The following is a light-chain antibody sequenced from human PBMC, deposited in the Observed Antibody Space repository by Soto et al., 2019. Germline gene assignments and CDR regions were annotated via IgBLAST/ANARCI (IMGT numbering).Light chain of an antibody. CDR2: DAS. CDR1: QSVSSN. J-gene: IGKJ1*01. Sequence: EVVMTQSTDTLSVSAGERATLSCRASQSVSSNLAWYQQKLGQAPRLLIYDASNRATGIPARFSGSGSGTDFTLTISSLEPEDFAVYYCQQRSNWPTFGQGTKVDIK. CDR3: QQRSNWPT. V-gene: IGKV3-11*01.